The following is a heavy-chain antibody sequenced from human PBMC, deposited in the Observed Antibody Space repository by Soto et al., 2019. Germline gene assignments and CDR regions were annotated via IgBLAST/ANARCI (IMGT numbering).Heavy chain of an antibody. CDR3: ARLRSMHGDYIDY. D-gene: IGHD2-8*01. CDR1: GYSFTSYW. CDR2: IYPGDSDT. Sequence: LWESRKVSCKGSGYSFTSYWIGWVRQMPGKGLEWMGIIYPGDSDTRYSPSFQGQVTISADKSISTAYLQWSSLKASDTAMYYCARLRSMHGDYIDYWGQGTLVTVSS. V-gene: IGHV5-51*01. J-gene: IGHJ4*02.